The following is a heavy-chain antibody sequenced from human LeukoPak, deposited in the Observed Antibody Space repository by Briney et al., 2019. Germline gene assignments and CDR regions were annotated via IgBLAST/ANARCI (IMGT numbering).Heavy chain of an antibody. CDR3: ALLAAAGMGAFDY. D-gene: IGHD6-13*01. CDR2: IYYSGST. Sequence: SETLSLTCTVSGGSISSYYWSWIRQPPGKGLEWIGYIYYSGSTNYNPSLKSRVTISVDTSKNQFSLKLSSVTAADTAVYYCALLAAAGMGAFDYWGQGTLVTVSS. J-gene: IGHJ4*02. V-gene: IGHV4-59*01. CDR1: GGSISSYY.